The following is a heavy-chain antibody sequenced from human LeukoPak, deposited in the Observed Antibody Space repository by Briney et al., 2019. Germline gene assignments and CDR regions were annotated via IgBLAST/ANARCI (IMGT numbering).Heavy chain of an antibody. D-gene: IGHD6-13*01. V-gene: IGHV4-4*07. Sequence: SETLSLTCTVSGVSVSNFYWSWIRQPAGRGLEWIGRIYTNGNTNYSPSLKSRVTMSADTSKSQLSLKLSSVTAADTAVYYCARSPVVYGAAAGTRLDYWGQGTLVTVSS. CDR3: ARSPVVYGAAAGTRLDY. CDR2: IYTNGNT. CDR1: GVSVSNFY. J-gene: IGHJ4*02.